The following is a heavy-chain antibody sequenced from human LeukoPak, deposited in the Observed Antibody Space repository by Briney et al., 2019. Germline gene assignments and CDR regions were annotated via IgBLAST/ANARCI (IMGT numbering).Heavy chain of an antibody. CDR3: ARDLPGITMIVVVITYYYGMDV. Sequence: ASVKVSCKASGYTFTSYGISWVRQAPGQGIEWMGWISAYNGNTNYAQKLQGRVTMTTDTSTSTAYMELRSLRSDDTAVYYCARDLPGITMIVVVITYYYGMDVWGQGTTVTVSS. J-gene: IGHJ6*02. D-gene: IGHD3-22*01. CDR2: ISAYNGNT. V-gene: IGHV1-18*01. CDR1: GYTFTSYG.